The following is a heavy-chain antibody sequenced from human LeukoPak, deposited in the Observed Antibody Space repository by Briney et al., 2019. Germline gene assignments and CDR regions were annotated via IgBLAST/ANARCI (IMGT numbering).Heavy chain of an antibody. CDR1: GFTVSSNY. CDR2: IYSGGST. D-gene: IGHD3-10*01. V-gene: IGHV3-53*01. J-gene: IGHJ6*02. Sequence: GGSLRLSCAASGFTVSSNYMSWVRQAPGKGLEWVSVIYSGGSTYYADSVKGRFTISRDNSKNTLYLQMNSLRAEDTAVYYCARAPYYYGSGSYLADVWGQGTTVTVSS. CDR3: ARAPYYYGSGSYLADV.